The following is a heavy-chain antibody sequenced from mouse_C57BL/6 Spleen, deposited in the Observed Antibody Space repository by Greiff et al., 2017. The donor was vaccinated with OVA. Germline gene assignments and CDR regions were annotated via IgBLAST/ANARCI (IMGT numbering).Heavy chain of an antibody. CDR2: IHPNSGST. Sequence: VQLQQPGAELVKPGASVKLSCKASGYTFTSYWMHWVKQRPGQGLEWIGMIHPNSGSTNYNEKFKSKATLTVDKSSSTAYMQLSSLTSEDCAVYYCARGEGYECTGAYWGQGTLVTVSA. CDR3: ARGEGYECTGAY. CDR1: GYTFTSYW. J-gene: IGHJ3*01. V-gene: IGHV1-64*01. D-gene: IGHD2-3*01.